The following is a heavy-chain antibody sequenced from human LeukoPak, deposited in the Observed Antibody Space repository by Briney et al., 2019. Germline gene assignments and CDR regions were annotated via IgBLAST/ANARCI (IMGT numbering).Heavy chain of an antibody. D-gene: IGHD2-2*02. CDR2: IRSKAYGGTT. J-gene: IGHJ5*02. CDR1: GFTFGDYA. V-gene: IGHV3-49*04. Sequence: GGSLRLSCTASGFTFGDYAMSWVRQAPGKGLEWVGFIRSKAYGGTTEYAASVKGRFTISRDDSKSIAYLQMNSLKTEDTAVYYCTRSIRVVPVAIKVKTWFAPWGQGTLVTVSS. CDR3: TRSIRVVPVAIKVKTWFAP.